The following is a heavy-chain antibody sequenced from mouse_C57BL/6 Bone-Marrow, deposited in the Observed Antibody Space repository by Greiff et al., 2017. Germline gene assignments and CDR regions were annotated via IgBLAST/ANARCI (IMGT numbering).Heavy chain of an antibody. CDR2: ISYSGST. V-gene: IGHV3-8*01. CDR3: ARWGITTVVADEDYFDY. D-gene: IGHD1-1*01. J-gene: IGHJ2*01. CDR1: GYSITSDY. Sequence: EVKVVESGPGLAKPSQTLSLTCSVTGYSITSDYWNWIRKFPGNKLEYMGYISYSGSTYYNPSLKSRISITRDTSKNQYYLQLNSVTTEDTATYYWARWGITTVVADEDYFDYWGQGTTLTVSS.